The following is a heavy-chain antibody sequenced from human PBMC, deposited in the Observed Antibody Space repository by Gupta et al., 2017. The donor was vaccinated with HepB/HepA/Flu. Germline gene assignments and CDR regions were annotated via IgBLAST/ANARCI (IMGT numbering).Heavy chain of an antibody. CDR1: GFTFSSYW. J-gene: IGHJ4*02. V-gene: IGHV3-74*01. CDR2: IKSDVSST. D-gene: IGHD3-10*01. CDR3: ARGRGGDFDY. Sequence: EVQLLESGGGLVQPGGSLRLSCAASGFTFSSYWMHWVRQVPGKGLVWVARIKSDVSSTSYADSVKGRFTISRDNAKNTLYLQMNSLRAEDTAVYYCARGRGGDFDYWGQGTLVTVSA.